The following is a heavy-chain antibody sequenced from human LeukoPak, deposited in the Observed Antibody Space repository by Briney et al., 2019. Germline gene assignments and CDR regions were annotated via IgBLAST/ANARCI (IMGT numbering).Heavy chain of an antibody. CDR1: GGSISSYY. J-gene: IGHJ5*02. D-gene: IGHD6-13*01. CDR2: IYTSGST. V-gene: IGHV4-4*07. Sequence: PSETLSLTCTVSGGSISSYYWSWIRQPAGKGLEWIGRIYTSGSTNYNPSLKSRVTMSVDTSKNQFSLKLSSVTAADTAAYYCARDPYSSSYNWFDPWGQGTLVTVSS. CDR3: ARDPYSSSYNWFDP.